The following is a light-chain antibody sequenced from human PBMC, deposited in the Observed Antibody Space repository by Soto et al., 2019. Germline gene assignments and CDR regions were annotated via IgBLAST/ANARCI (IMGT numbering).Light chain of an antibody. Sequence: EIVLTQSPGTLSLSPGERATLSCRASQSVSSSYLAWYQQKPGQAPRLLIYGASSRATGIPDRLSGSGSGTDFTLTISRLEPENFAVYYCQQYGRSSWTFGQGTKVEIK. J-gene: IGKJ1*01. CDR1: QSVSSSY. CDR2: GAS. V-gene: IGKV3-20*01. CDR3: QQYGRSSWT.